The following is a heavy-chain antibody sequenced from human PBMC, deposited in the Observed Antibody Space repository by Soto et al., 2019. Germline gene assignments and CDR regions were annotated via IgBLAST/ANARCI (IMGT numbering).Heavy chain of an antibody. J-gene: IGHJ4*02. CDR3: ASEEGDCSSTSCYTVFDY. CDR1: GFTFSSYA. CDR2: ISYDGSNK. V-gene: IGHV3-30-3*01. D-gene: IGHD2-2*02. Sequence: GGSLRLSCAASGFTFSSYAMHWVRQAPGKGLEWVAVISYDGSNKYYADSVKGRFTISRDNSKNTLYLQMNSLRAEDTAVYYCASEEGDCSSTSCYTVFDYWGQGTLVTVSS.